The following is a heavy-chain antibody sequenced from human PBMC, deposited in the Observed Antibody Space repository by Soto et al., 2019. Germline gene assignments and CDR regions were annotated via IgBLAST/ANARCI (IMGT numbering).Heavy chain of an antibody. CDR3: ATIAARRTGYYYYGMDV. CDR1: GGSVISGSYY. Sequence: PSETLSLTCTVSGGSVISGSYYWSWIRQPPGKGLEWIGYIYYSGSTNYNPSLKSRVTISVDTSKNQFSLKLSSVTAADTAVYYCATIAARRTGYYYYGMDVWGQGTTVTVSS. D-gene: IGHD6-6*01. J-gene: IGHJ6*02. CDR2: IYYSGST. V-gene: IGHV4-61*01.